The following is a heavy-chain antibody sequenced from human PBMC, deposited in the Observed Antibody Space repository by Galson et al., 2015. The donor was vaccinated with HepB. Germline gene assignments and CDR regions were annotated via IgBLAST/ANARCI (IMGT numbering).Heavy chain of an antibody. CDR3: ARDFSPPIAVAETEDYYYYGMDV. CDR2: INAGNGNT. V-gene: IGHV1-3*01. Sequence: SVKVSCKASGYTFTSYAMHWVRQAPGQGLEWMGWINAGNGNTKYSQKFQGRVTITRDTSASTTYMELSSLRSEDTAVYYCARDFSPPIAVAETEDYYYYGMDVWGQGTTVTVSS. D-gene: IGHD6-19*01. CDR1: GYTFTSYA. J-gene: IGHJ6*02.